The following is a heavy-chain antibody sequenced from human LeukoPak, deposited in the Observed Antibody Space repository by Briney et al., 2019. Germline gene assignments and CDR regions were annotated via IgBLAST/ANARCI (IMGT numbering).Heavy chain of an antibody. D-gene: IGHD3-22*01. V-gene: IGHV3-23*01. Sequence: GGSLRLSCAASGFTFSSYGMTWLRQTPAKGLEWVSAISGSGETAYYSDSVKGRFTISRDNSKNTLFLQMNSLRVEDAAMYYCAKTHGYFDQWGQGTLVAVS. J-gene: IGHJ4*02. CDR1: GFTFSSYG. CDR2: ISGSGETA. CDR3: AKTHGYFDQ.